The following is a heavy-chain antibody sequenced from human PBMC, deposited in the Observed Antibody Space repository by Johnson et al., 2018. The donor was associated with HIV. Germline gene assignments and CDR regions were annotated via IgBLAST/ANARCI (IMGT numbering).Heavy chain of an antibody. CDR2: ISFDGGAI. CDR3: TTDQVGRNYGGKHHI. D-gene: IGHD3-16*01. CDR1: GFSFNDYA. J-gene: IGHJ3*02. V-gene: IGHV3-30-3*01. Sequence: QMLLVESGGGVVQPGRSLRLSCSASGFSFNDYAMHWVRQAPGKGLEWVAVISFDGGAIYYADSVEGRFTISRDNSRDTLYLQMNSLKTEDTAVYYCTTDQVGRNYGGKHHIWGQGTMVTASS.